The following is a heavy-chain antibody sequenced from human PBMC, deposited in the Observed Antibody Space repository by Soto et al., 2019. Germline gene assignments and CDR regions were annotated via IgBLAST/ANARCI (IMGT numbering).Heavy chain of an antibody. CDR1: GGSISSGGYY. CDR3: ARGTGLLWFGELSGYYYYGMDV. D-gene: IGHD3-10*01. Sequence: PSETLSLTCTVSGGSISSGGYYWSWIRQHPGKGLEWIGYIYYSGSTYYNPSLKSRVTISVDTSKNQFSLKLSSVTAADTAVYYCARGTGLLWFGELSGYYYYGMDVWGQGTTVTVSS. J-gene: IGHJ6*02. V-gene: IGHV4-31*03. CDR2: IYYSGST.